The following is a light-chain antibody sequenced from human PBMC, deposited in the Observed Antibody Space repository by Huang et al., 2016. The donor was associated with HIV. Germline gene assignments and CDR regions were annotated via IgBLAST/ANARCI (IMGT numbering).Light chain of an antibody. Sequence: EIVMTQSPATLSVSPGERATLSCRASQSVNNNLAWYQQKPGQAPRLLIYCSSTRVAAVAARFSGSGSGTEFTLTISGLQSEDSAVYYCHQYDNWPPFTFGQGTKLEIK. CDR2: CSS. V-gene: IGKV3-15*01. CDR1: QSVNNN. CDR3: HQYDNWPPFT. J-gene: IGKJ2*01.